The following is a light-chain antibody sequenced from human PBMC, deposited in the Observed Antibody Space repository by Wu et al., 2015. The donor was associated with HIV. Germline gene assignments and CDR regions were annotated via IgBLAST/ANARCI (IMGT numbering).Light chain of an antibody. Sequence: DIVLTQSPGTQSLSPGERATLSCRASQSVSRNYLAWYQQKPGQPPRLLIFGATDRATGIPDRFSGGGSGTDFTLIISRLEPEDFAVYYCQQYDSSPLTFGGGTTLEIK. V-gene: IGKV3-20*01. CDR1: QSVSRNY. CDR2: GAT. CDR3: QQYDSSPLT. J-gene: IGKJ4*01.